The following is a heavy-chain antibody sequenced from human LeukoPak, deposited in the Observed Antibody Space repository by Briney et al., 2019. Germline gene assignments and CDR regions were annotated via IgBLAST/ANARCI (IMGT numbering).Heavy chain of an antibody. CDR3: AKDGGGCGDIVVVPAAICYYYYMDV. J-gene: IGHJ6*03. Sequence: GGSLRLSCAASGFTFSSYSMNWVRQAPGKGLEWVSYISSSSSTIYYADSVKGRFTISRDNSKNTLYLQMNSLRAEDTAVYYCAKDGGGCGDIVVVPAAICYYYYMDVWGKGTTVTVSS. CDR2: ISSSSSTI. CDR1: GFTFSSYS. D-gene: IGHD2-2*02. V-gene: IGHV3-48*01.